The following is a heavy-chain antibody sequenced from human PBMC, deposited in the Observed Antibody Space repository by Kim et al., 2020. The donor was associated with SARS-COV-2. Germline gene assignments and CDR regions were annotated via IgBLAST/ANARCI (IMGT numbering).Heavy chain of an antibody. CDR3: ARVLGFGELPIDY. CDR1: GGTFSSYA. V-gene: IGHV1-69*13. CDR2: IIPIFGTA. D-gene: IGHD3-10*01. J-gene: IGHJ4*02. Sequence: SVKVSCKASGGTFSSYAISWVRQAPGQGLEWMGGIIPIFGTANYAQKFQGRVTITADESTSTAYMELSSLRSEDTAVYYCARVLGFGELPIDYWGQGTLVTISS.